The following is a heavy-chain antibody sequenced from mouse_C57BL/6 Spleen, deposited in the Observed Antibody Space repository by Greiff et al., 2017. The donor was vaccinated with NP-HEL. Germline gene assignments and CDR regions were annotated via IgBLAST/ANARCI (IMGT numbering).Heavy chain of an antibody. CDR3: ARGKLRLYAMDY. CDR1: GFTFSDYG. D-gene: IGHD1-1*01. Sequence: EVNVVESGGGLVKPGGSLKLSCAASGFTFSDYGMHWVRQAPEKGLEWVAYISSGSSTIYYADTVKGRFTISRDNAKNTLFLQMTSLRSEDTAMYYCARGKLRLYAMDYWGQGTSVTVSS. J-gene: IGHJ4*01. CDR2: ISSGSSTI. V-gene: IGHV5-17*01.